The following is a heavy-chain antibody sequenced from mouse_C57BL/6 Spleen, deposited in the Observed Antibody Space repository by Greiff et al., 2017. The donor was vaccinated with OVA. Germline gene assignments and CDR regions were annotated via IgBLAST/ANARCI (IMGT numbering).Heavy chain of an antibody. CDR2: IDPSDSYT. J-gene: IGHJ3*01. CDR3: ARGTVVATRGFAY. V-gene: IGHV1-50*01. CDR1: GYTFTSYW. D-gene: IGHD1-1*01. Sequence: QVQLQQPGAELVKPGASVKLSCKASGYTFTSYWMQWVKQRPGQGLEWIGEIDPSDSYTNYNQKFKGKATLTVDTSSSTAYMQLSSLTSEDSAVYYCARGTVVATRGFAYWGQGTLVTVSA.